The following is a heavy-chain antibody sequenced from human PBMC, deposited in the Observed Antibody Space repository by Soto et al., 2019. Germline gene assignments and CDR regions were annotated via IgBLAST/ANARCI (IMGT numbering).Heavy chain of an antibody. V-gene: IGHV4-4*02. J-gene: IGHJ4*02. CDR1: GGSISSSNW. CDR2: IYHSGST. D-gene: IGHD6-19*01. CDR3: ARSIAVAGTLYYFDY. Sequence: KTSETLSLTCAVSGGSISSSNWWSWVRQPPGKGLEWIGEIYHSGSTNYNPSLTSRVTISVDKSKNQFSLKLSSVTAADTAVYYCARSIAVAGTLYYFDYWGQGTLVTVSS.